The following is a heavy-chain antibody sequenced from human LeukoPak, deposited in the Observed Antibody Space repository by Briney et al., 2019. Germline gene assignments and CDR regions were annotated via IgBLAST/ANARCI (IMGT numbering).Heavy chain of an antibody. CDR3: ASLRDFDY. CDR1: GGSFSGYY. CDR2: INHSGST. V-gene: IGHV4-34*01. D-gene: IGHD3-3*01. J-gene: IGHJ4*02. Sequence: PSETLSLTCAVYGGSFSGYYWSWIRQPPGKGLEWIGEINHSGSTNYNPSLKSRVTISVDTSKNQFSLKLSSVTAADTAVYYCASLRDFDYWGQGTLVTVSS.